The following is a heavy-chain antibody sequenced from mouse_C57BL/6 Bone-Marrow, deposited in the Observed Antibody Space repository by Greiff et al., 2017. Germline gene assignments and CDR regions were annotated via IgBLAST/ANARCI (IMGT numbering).Heavy chain of an antibody. V-gene: IGHV1-81*01. CDR1: GYTFTSYG. Sequence: VQLQQSGAELARPGASVKLSCKASGYTFTSYGISWVKQRTGQGLEWIGEIYPRSGNTYYNEKFKGKATLTADKSSSTAYMELRSLTSEDSAVYFCARSYGSSWYVDVWGTGTTVTVSS. CDR3: ARSYGSSWYVDV. J-gene: IGHJ1*03. CDR2: IYPRSGNT. D-gene: IGHD1-1*01.